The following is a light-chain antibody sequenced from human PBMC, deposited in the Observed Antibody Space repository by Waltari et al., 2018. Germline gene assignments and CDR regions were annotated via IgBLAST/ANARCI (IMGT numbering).Light chain of an antibody. CDR3: QSYDSSLSGPRV. Sequence: QSVLTQPPSVSGAPGQRVTISCTGSSPNIGAGYDVPWSQQLPGTAPKLLIYGNSNRPSGVPDRFSGSKSGTSASLAITGLQAEDEADYYCQSYDSSLSGPRVFGGGTKLTVL. V-gene: IGLV1-40*01. CDR1: SPNIGAGYD. J-gene: IGLJ3*02. CDR2: GNS.